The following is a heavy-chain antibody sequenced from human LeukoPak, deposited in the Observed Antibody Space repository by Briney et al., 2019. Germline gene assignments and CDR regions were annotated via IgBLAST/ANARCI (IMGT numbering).Heavy chain of an antibody. CDR3: ASYYLEWLFGWAFDI. J-gene: IGHJ3*02. CDR1: GFTVSTKY. D-gene: IGHD3-3*01. Sequence: PGGSLRLSCAASGFTVSTKYMSWVRQAPGKGLEWVSLIYSDGSTYYADSVKGRITISRDNSKNTLYLQINSLRAEDTAVYYCASYYLEWLFGWAFDIWGQGTMVTVFS. V-gene: IGHV3-66*02. CDR2: IYSDGST.